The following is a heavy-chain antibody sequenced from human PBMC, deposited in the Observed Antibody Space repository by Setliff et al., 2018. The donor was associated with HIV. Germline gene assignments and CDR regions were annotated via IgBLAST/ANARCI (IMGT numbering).Heavy chain of an antibody. Sequence: PSETLSLTCTVSGGSISSYYWSWIRQPPGKGLEWIGYIYTSGSVNYNPSLKSRVTISVDTSRNQFSLNLSSVTAADTAVYYCVRVRVAGTELDYWGQGTLVTVS. J-gene: IGHJ4*02. CDR3: VRVRVAGTELDY. CDR2: IYTSGSV. D-gene: IGHD6-19*01. CDR1: GGSISSYY. V-gene: IGHV4-4*09.